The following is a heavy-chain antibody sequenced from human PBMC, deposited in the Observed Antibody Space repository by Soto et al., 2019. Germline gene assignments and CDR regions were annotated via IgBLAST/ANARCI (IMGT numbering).Heavy chain of an antibody. Sequence: SETLSLTCTVSGGSISSSSYYWGWIRQPPGKGLEWIGSIYYSGSTYYNPSLKSRVTISVDTSKNQFSLKLSSVTAADTAVYYCARLPPWGWGGGFDYWGQGTLVTVSS. CDR3: ARLPPWGWGGGFDY. CDR1: GGSISSSSYY. D-gene: IGHD3-16*01. CDR2: IYYSGST. J-gene: IGHJ4*02. V-gene: IGHV4-39*01.